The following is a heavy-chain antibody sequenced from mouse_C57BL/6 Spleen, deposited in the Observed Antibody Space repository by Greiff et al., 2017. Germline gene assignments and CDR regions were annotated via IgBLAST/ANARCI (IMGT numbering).Heavy chain of an antibody. CDR2: IYPNSGST. J-gene: IGHJ3*01. V-gene: IGHV1-64*01. CDR3: ASYSNYAWFAY. CDR1: GYTFTSYW. D-gene: IGHD2-5*01. Sequence: QVQLQQPGAELVKPGASVKLSCKASGYTFTSYWMHWVKQRPGQGLEWIGMIYPNSGSTNYNEKFKSKATLTVDKSSSTAYMQLSSLTSEDSAVYYCASYSNYAWFAYWGQGTLVTVSA.